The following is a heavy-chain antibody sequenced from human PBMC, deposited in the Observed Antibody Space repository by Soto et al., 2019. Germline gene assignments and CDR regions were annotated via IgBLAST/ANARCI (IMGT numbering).Heavy chain of an antibody. CDR1: GGSISSGGYY. CDR3: ARQASGYYYGWFDP. J-gene: IGHJ5*02. V-gene: IGHV4-39*01. CDR2: IFYSGGT. D-gene: IGHD3-22*01. Sequence: TLSLTCTVSGGSISSGGYYWAWIRQSPGKGLEWIGTIFYSGGTFYTPSLKSRVTMSVDTSNNQFSLKLSSVTAADTAVYYCARQASGYYYGWFDPWGQGTLVTVSS.